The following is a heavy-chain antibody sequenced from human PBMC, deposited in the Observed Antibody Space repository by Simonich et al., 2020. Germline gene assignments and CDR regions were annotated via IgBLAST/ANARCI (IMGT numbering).Heavy chain of an antibody. J-gene: IGHJ1*01. Sequence: EVQLVESGGGLVQPGRSLRLSCAASGFTFDDYAMHWVRQVPGKGLWWVGVISGNSGRIGYADSGKGRLTISRDNAKNSLYLQMNSLRAEDTALYYCAKDVAAAGTEYFQHWGQGTLVTVSS. V-gene: IGHV3-9*01. CDR2: ISGNSGRI. CDR1: GFTFDDYA. D-gene: IGHD6-13*01. CDR3: AKDVAAAGTEYFQH.